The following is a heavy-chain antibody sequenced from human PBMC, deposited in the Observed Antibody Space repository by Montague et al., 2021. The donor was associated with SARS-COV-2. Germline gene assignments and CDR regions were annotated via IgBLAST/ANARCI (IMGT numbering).Heavy chain of an antibody. CDR3: ARELTYYGMDV. D-gene: IGHD2-21*02. J-gene: IGHJ6*02. Sequence: SLRLSCAASGFTFSSYAMHWVRQAPGKGLEWVAVISYDGSNKYYADSVKGRFTISRDNSKNTLYLQMNSLRAEDTAVYNCARELTYYGMDVWGQGTTVTVSS. CDR1: GFTFSSYA. CDR2: ISYDGSNK. V-gene: IGHV3-30-3*01.